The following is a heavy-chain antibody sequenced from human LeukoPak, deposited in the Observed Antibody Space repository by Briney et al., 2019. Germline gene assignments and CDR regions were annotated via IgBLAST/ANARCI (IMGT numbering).Heavy chain of an antibody. D-gene: IGHD3-10*01. Sequence: QPGGSLRLSCAASGFTVSSNYMSWVRQAPGKGLEWVSVIYSGGSTYYADSVKGRFTISRDNSKNTLYLQMNSLRAEDTAVYYCARSPTTFMNTYYYGSGSNESNWGQGTLVTVSS. CDR3: ARSPTTFMNTYYYGSGSNESN. J-gene: IGHJ4*02. CDR1: GFTVSSNY. CDR2: IYSGGST. V-gene: IGHV3-66*01.